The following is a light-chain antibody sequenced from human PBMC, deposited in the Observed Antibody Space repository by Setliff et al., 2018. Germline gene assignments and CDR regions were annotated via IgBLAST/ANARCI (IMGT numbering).Light chain of an antibody. CDR1: SSDVGGYNY. CDR3: CSYAGSYPWV. CDR2: DVS. V-gene: IGLV2-11*01. J-gene: IGLJ2*01. Sequence: ALAQPRSVSGSPGQSVTISCTGTSSDVGGYNYVSWYQQHPGKAPKLMIYDVSKRPSGVPDRFSGSKSGNTASLTISGLQAEDEADYYCCSYAGSYPWVFGGGTKGTVL.